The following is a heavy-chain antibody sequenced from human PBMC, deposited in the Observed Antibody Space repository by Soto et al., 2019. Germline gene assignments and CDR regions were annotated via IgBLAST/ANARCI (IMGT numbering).Heavy chain of an antibody. J-gene: IGHJ4*02. D-gene: IGHD3-22*01. Sequence: GGSLRLSCAASGFTFSSYAMHWVRQAPGKGLEWVAVISYDGSNKYYADSVKGRFTISRDNSKNTLYLQMNSLRAEDTAVYYCARGTYYYDSSGSWLFDYWGQGALVTVSS. CDR3: ARGTYYYDSSGSWLFDY. CDR1: GFTFSSYA. CDR2: ISYDGSNK. V-gene: IGHV3-30-3*01.